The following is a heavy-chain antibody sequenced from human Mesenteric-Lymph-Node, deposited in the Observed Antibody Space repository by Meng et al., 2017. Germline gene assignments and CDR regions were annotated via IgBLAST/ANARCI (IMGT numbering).Heavy chain of an antibody. V-gene: IGHV3-74*01. D-gene: IGHD3-10*01. CDR1: GITFNSYE. J-gene: IGHJ3*02. Sequence: GESLKISCSASGITFNSYEMNWVRQAPGKGLEWVSRISTDGRTTTYAASVKGRFTISRDNAKNSLFLQMNSLRAEDTALYYCARGDYGSGSYYYSPIWGQGTMVTVSS. CDR3: ARGDYGSGSYYYSPI. CDR2: ISTDGRTT.